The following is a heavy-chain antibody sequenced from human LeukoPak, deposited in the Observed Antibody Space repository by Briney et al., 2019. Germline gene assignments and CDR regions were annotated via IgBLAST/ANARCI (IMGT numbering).Heavy chain of an antibody. J-gene: IGHJ1*01. CDR2: IYYSGST. D-gene: IGHD6-13*01. CDR3: ARDCSSWSNEYFQH. Sequence: SETLSLTCTVSGGSISSYYWSWIRQPPGKGLEWIGYIYYSGSTNYNPSLKSRVTISVDTSKNQFSLKLSSVTAADTAVYYCARDCSSWSNEYFQHGGQGTLITVTA. V-gene: IGHV4-59*01. CDR1: GGSISSYY.